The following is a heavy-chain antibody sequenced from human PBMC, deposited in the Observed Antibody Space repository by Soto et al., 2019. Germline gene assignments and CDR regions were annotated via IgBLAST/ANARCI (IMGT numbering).Heavy chain of an antibody. CDR2: IWYDGSKK. CDR3: AREEGVVARAFDY. D-gene: IGHD2-15*01. J-gene: IGHJ4*02. CDR1: GFTFNSNG. Sequence: QVQLVESGGGVVQPGRSLRLSCAASGFTFNSNGMHWVRQAPGKGLEWVAIIWYDGSKKYYADSVKGRFIISRDNSKNTLYLQMNSLRAEDTAVYYCAREEGVVARAFDYWGQGTLVTVSS. V-gene: IGHV3-33*01.